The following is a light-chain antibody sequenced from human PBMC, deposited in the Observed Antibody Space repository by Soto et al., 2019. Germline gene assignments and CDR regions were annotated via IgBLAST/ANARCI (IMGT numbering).Light chain of an antibody. CDR3: QQRRNWPPLT. Sequence: EIVLTQSPATLSLSPGERATLSCRASQSVSRYLAWYQQKPGQAPRLLIYDASNMATGIPARFSGSGSGTDLTLTISSLEPEDFAVYYCQQRRNWPPLTFGGGTKVEIK. CDR2: DAS. CDR1: QSVSRY. J-gene: IGKJ4*01. V-gene: IGKV3-11*01.